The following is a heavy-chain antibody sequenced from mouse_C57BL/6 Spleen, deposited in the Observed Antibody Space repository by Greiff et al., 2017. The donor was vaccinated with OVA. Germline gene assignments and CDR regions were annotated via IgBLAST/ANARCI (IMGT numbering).Heavy chain of an antibody. CDR1: GYTFTSYG. CDR3: ARGGDYDDKAWFAY. Sequence: VQLQESGAELARPGASVKLSCKASGYTFTSYGISWVKQRTGQGLEWIGEIDPRSGNTYYNEKFKGKATLTADKSSSTAYMELRSLTSEDSAVYFCARGGDYDDKAWFAYWGQGTLVTVSA. CDR2: IDPRSGNT. D-gene: IGHD2-4*01. J-gene: IGHJ3*01. V-gene: IGHV1-81*01.